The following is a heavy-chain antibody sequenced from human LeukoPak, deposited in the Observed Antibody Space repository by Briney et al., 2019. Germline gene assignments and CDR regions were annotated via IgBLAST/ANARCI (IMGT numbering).Heavy chain of an antibody. V-gene: IGHV3-53*01. CDR2: LYSDGNT. CDR1: GFTAITND. D-gene: IGHD1-14*01. CDR3: ARGVEPLAANTLAY. Sequence: GGSLRLSCAASGFTAITNDMTWVRHAPGKRPEWVSVLYSDGNTKYADSVQGRFTISGDNSKNTLYLEMNSLSPDDTAVYYCARGVEPLAANTLAYWGQGTLVTVSS. J-gene: IGHJ4*02.